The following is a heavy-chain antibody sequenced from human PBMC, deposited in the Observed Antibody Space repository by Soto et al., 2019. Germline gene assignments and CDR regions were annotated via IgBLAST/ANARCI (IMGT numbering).Heavy chain of an antibody. CDR1: GFTFSSYG. CDR3: ARDPAYSRSQHHNWFDP. J-gene: IGHJ5*02. CDR2: IWYDGSNK. D-gene: IGHD6-13*01. Sequence: QVQLVESGGGVVQPGRSLRLSCAASGFTFSSYGMHWVRQAPGKGLEWVAIIWYDGSNKYYADSVKGRFTISRDNSKTTRYLQMNTLRAEDTAVYYCARDPAYSRSQHHNWFDPWGQGTLVTVSS. V-gene: IGHV3-33*01.